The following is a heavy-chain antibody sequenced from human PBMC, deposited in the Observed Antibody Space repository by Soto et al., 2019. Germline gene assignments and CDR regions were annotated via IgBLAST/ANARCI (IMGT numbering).Heavy chain of an antibody. J-gene: IGHJ4*02. CDR2: IYYSGST. D-gene: IGHD6-19*01. V-gene: IGHV4-39*01. Sequence: SETLSLTCTVSGGSISSSSYYWGWIRQPPGKGLEWIGSIYYSGSTYYNPSLKSRVTISVDTSKNQFSLKLSSVTAADTAVYYCARRGDSSGWLDYWGQGTLLTSPQ. CDR1: GGSISSSSYY. CDR3: ARRGDSSGWLDY.